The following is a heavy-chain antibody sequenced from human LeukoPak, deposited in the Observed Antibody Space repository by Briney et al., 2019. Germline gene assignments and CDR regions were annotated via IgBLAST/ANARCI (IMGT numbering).Heavy chain of an antibody. D-gene: IGHD3-22*01. CDR3: AREGYYYDSRIFDY. V-gene: IGHV4-39*07. Sequence: PSETPSLTCTVSGGSISSSSYYWGWSRQPPGKGLEWIGSIYYSGSTYYNPSLKSRVTISVDTSKNQFSLKLSSVTAADTAVYYCAREGYYYDSRIFDYWGQGTLVTVSS. J-gene: IGHJ4*02. CDR2: IYYSGST. CDR1: GGSISSSSYY.